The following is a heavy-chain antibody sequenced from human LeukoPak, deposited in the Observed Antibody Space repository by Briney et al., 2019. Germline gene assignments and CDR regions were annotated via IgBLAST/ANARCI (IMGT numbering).Heavy chain of an antibody. D-gene: IGHD3-3*01. J-gene: IGHJ4*02. CDR3: ATTLQGTGYYDFWSGPPPFDY. CDR2: IYSGGST. V-gene: IGHV3-53*01. Sequence: GGSLRLSCAASGYTVSSNYMSWVRQAPGKGREWVSVIYSGGSTYYADSVKGRFTISRDNSKNTLYLQMNSLRAEDTAVYYCATTLQGTGYYDFWSGPPPFDYWGQGTLVTVSS. CDR1: GYTVSSNY.